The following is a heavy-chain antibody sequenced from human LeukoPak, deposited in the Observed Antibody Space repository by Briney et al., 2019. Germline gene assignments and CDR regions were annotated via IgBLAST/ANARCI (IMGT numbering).Heavy chain of an antibody. CDR3: ARAGVPDSSGYYWGLDAFDI. CDR1: GGSFSGYY. D-gene: IGHD3-22*01. CDR2: INISGST. Sequence: SETLSLTCAVYGGSFSGYYWSWIRQPPGKGLEWIGEINISGSTNYNPYLKSRVTISVDTSKNQFSMKLSFVTAADTAVYYCARAGVPDSSGYYWGLDAFDIWGQGTMVTVSS. J-gene: IGHJ3*02. V-gene: IGHV4-34*01.